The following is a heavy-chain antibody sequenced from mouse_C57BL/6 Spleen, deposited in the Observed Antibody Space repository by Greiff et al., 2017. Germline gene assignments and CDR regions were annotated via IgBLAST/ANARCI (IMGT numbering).Heavy chain of an antibody. V-gene: IGHV2-6-1*01. J-gene: IGHJ4*01. D-gene: IGHD1-1*01. CDR1: GFSLTSYG. CDR3: ARHADYYGSMDY. CDR2: IWSDGST. Sequence: VKLMESGPGLVAPSQSLSITCTVSGFSLTSYGVHWVRQPPGKGLEWLVVIWSDGSTTYNSALKSRLSISKDNAKSQVFLKMNSLQTDDTAMYYCARHADYYGSMDYWGQGTSVTVSS.